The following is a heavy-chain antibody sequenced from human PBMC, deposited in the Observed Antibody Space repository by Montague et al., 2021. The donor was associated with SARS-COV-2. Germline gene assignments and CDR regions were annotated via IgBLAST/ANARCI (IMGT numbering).Heavy chain of an antibody. Sequence: SETLSLTCTVSGDSISSTYYWSWIRQPAGKGLEWIGRICISGSTXXNPSLKSRVTMSIDTSKNQFSLKLNSLTAADTAVYYCARGQQLDFDYWGQGTLVTVSS. CDR1: GDSISSTYY. J-gene: IGHJ4*02. D-gene: IGHD6-13*01. V-gene: IGHV4-4*07. CDR3: ARGQQLDFDY. CDR2: ICISGST.